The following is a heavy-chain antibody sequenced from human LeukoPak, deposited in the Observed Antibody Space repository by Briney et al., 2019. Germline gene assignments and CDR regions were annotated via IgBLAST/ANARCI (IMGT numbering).Heavy chain of an antibody. CDR1: GYTFSDYY. CDR2: INPNSGDT. Sequence: ASVKVSCKTSGYTFSDYYIHWIRQAPGQGLEWVGWINPNSGDTDYAQKFQGRVTVTRDTSISTAYMELGRLRSDDTAVYYCARERLWRAVAGWFDPWGQGTLVTVSS. V-gene: IGHV1-2*02. CDR3: ARERLWRAVAGWFDP. D-gene: IGHD6-19*01. J-gene: IGHJ5*02.